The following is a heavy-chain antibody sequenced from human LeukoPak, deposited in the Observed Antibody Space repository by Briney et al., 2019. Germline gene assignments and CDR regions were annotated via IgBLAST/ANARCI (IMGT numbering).Heavy chain of an antibody. J-gene: IGHJ4*02. V-gene: IGHV3-21*04. CDR2: ISSSSSYI. Sequence: GGSLRLSCAASGFTFSSYSMNWVRQAPGKGLEWVSSISSSSSYIYYADSVKGRFTISRDNAKNSLYLQMNSLRAEDTAVYYCAKDLWVSSSSGAFDYWGQGTLVTVSS. D-gene: IGHD6-6*01. CDR3: AKDLWVSSSSGAFDY. CDR1: GFTFSSYS.